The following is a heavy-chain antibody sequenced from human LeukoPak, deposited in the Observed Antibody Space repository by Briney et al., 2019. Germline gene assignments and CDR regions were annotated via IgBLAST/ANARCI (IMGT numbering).Heavy chain of an antibody. Sequence: PGGSLRLSCAASGFTFSSYWMHWVRQAPGKGLVWVSRINSDGSSTTYADSVKGRFTISRDNSKNTLYLQMNSLRAEDTAVYYCAKDRAYYDSSAFDIWGQGTMVTVSS. CDR1: GFTFSSYW. D-gene: IGHD3-22*01. CDR3: AKDRAYYDSSAFDI. CDR2: INSDGSST. V-gene: IGHV3-74*01. J-gene: IGHJ3*02.